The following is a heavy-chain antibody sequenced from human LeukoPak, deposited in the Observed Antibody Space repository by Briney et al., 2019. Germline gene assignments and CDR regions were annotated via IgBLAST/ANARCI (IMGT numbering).Heavy chain of an antibody. CDR1: GYTFTGYY. CDR3: ARGRGDYYDSSGYQYY. Sequence: ASVKVSCKASGYTFTGYYMHRVRQAPGQGLEWMGWINPNSGGTNYAQKFQGRVTMTRDTSISTAYMELSRLRSDDTAVYYCARGRGDYYDSSGYQYYWGQGTLVTVSS. CDR2: INPNSGGT. D-gene: IGHD3-22*01. J-gene: IGHJ4*02. V-gene: IGHV1-2*02.